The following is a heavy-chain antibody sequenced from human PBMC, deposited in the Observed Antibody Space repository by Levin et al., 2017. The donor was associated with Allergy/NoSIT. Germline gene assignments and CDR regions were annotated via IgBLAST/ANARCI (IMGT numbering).Heavy chain of an antibody. CDR2: INSNSGVT. CDR1: GYTFSGHF. CDR3: AREDLNYYGAGSYRPFEY. Sequence: GESLKISCKASGYTFSGHFMHWVRQAPGQGLEWMGWINSNSGVTKYAQKFQGRVTMTRDRSIRTAYLELTSLRSDDTALYYCAREDLNYYGAGSYRPFEYWGQGTLVTVSS. D-gene: IGHD3-10*01. V-gene: IGHV1-2*02. J-gene: IGHJ4*02.